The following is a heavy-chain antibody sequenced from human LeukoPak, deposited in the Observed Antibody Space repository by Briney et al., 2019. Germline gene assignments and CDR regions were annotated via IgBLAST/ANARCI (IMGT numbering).Heavy chain of an antibody. CDR3: ARGLTGHAFDI. V-gene: IGHV4-34*01. J-gene: IGHJ3*02. Sequence: SETLSLTCAVYGGSFSGYYWSWIRQPPGKGLEWIGEINHSGSTNYNPSLKSRVTISVDTSKNQFSLKLSSVTAADTAVYYCARGLTGHAFDIWGQGTMVTVSS. CDR2: INHSGST. CDR1: GGSFSGYY.